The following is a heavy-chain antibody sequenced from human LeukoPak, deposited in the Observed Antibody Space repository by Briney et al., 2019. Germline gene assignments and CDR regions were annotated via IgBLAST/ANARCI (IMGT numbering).Heavy chain of an antibody. V-gene: IGHV3-15*01. CDR1: GFTFTKAW. CDR3: SIRRVDTMVRGI. Sequence: GGSLRLSCAASGFTFTKAWMSWVRQAPGKGLEWVGLLKSNRDGGTAAYTAPVEGRFTISRDDSKNTLYLQMNSLQTEDTAVYYCSIRRVDTMVRGIWGLGTLVTVSS. D-gene: IGHD3-10*01. CDR2: LKSNRDGGTA. J-gene: IGHJ4*02.